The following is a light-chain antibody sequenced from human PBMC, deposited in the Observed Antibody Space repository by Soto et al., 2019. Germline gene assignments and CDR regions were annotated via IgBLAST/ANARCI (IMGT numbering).Light chain of an antibody. CDR3: QQLKTYPFS. J-gene: IGKJ5*01. V-gene: IGKV1-13*02. CDR1: QGISSA. Sequence: AIQLTQSPSSLSASVGDRVSITCRASQGISSALAWYQHKPGKAPKILIYDASSLQSGVPSRFSGSESGTECTLTISSLQPDYFATYYCQQLKTYPFSFGQGTRLEIK. CDR2: DAS.